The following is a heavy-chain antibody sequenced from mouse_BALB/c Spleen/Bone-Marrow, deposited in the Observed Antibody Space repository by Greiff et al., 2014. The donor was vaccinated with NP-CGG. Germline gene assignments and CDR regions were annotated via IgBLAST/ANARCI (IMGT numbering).Heavy chain of an antibody. CDR2: ISSGGSYT. V-gene: IGHV5-9-1*01. D-gene: IGHD2-3*01. Sequence: EVMLVESGGGLVKPGGSLKLSCAASGFTFSSYAMSWVRQTPEKRLEWVATISSGGSYTYYPDSVKGRFTISRDSAKSTLYLQMSSLRSEDTAMYYCARRKVFDGYSWFAYWGQGTLVTVSA. J-gene: IGHJ3*01. CDR3: ARRKVFDGYSWFAY. CDR1: GFTFSSYA.